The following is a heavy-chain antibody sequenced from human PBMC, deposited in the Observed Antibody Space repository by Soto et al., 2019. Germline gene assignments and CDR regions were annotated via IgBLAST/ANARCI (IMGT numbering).Heavy chain of an antibody. V-gene: IGHV4-34*01. CDR3: ARGQTTLNY. CDR2: INDSGST. D-gene: IGHD4-17*01. CDR1: GGSFSDYY. Sequence: ETLSLTCAIYGGSFSDYYWNWIRQPPGKGLEWIGEINDSGSTNYNPSLKSRVTITIDTSKNQFSLMLSSVTAADTAVYYCARGQTTLNYWGQGSLVTVSS. J-gene: IGHJ4*02.